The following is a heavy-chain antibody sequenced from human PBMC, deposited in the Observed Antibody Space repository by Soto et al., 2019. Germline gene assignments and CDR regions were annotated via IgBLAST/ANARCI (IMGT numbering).Heavy chain of an antibody. Sequence: LEILSLTCTVSGGSISSYYLSWIRQPPGKGLEWIGYIYYSGSTNYNPSLKSRVTISVDTSKNQFSLKLSSVTAADTAVYYCARGATGTIYYPLNWFDPWGQGTLVTVSS. D-gene: IGHD1-1*01. CDR3: ARGATGTIYYPLNWFDP. J-gene: IGHJ5*02. V-gene: IGHV4-59*01. CDR1: GGSISSYY. CDR2: IYYSGST.